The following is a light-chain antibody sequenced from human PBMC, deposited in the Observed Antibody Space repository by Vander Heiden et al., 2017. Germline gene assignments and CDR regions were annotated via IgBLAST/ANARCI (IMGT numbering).Light chain of an antibody. CDR1: PSVPPN. CDR2: AAS. V-gene: IGKV3-15*01. Sequence: EIVLTQPPPTLSVSPGERATLPSTASPSVPPNIPRYQQRPRQTPTPPTYAASARANGVADRFSGSGSGTDFTLTISSLQSEDFAVYYCQQYNEWPPLYTFGQGTKLEIK. CDR3: QQYNEWPPLYT. J-gene: IGKJ2*01.